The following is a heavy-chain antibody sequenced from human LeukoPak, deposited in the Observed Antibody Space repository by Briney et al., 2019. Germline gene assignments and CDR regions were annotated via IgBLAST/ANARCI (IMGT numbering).Heavy chain of an antibody. D-gene: IGHD6-13*01. Sequence: PSETLSLTCTVSGCSVSSSTYCWSWIRQPPGKGLEWAGYICYSGNTNSGNTNYNPSLKSRVTISVDTSKNQFSLKLTSVTAADTAVYYCARDQVGSSWLDYWGQGTLVTVSS. CDR1: GCSVSSSTYC. J-gene: IGHJ4*02. CDR2: ICYSGNT. CDR3: ARDQVGSSWLDY. V-gene: IGHV4-61*01.